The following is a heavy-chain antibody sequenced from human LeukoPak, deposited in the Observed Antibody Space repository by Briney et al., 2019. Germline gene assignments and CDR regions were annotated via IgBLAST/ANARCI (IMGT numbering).Heavy chain of an antibody. J-gene: IGHJ4*02. D-gene: IGHD2-2*03. CDR3: ASGDLGYCSSTSCYAGVEVDY. CDR2: ISRSSSYI. V-gene: IGHV3-21*01. Sequence: GGSLRLSCAASGFTFSSYAMMWVRQAPGKGLEGVSSISRSSSYIYYADSVKGRFTIARDNAKNSLYMKMNSLRDEDTAVYYCASGDLGYCSSTSCYAGVEVDYWGQGTLVTVSS. CDR1: GFTFSSYA.